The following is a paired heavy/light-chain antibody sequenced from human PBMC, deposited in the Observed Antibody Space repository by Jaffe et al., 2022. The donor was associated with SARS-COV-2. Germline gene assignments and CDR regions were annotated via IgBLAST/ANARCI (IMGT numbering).Light chain of an antibody. J-gene: IGKJ1*01. CDR2: KVS. CDR3: MQGTHWPRT. CDR1: QGLAHLDGNTY. Sequence: DVVMTQSPLSLPVTLGQPASISCRSSQGLAHLDGNTYLNWFHQRPGQSPRRLIYKVSNRDSGASDRFSGSGSGTEFTLKISRVEAEDVGVYYCMQGTHWPRTFGQGTKVEIK. V-gene: IGKV2-30*02.
Heavy chain of an antibody. J-gene: IGHJ4*02. Sequence: QVRLVQSGAEVRKPGASVRVSCKASGYSFSNSGISWVRQAPGQGLEWMGWISGYNDHTNLAQKFQGRVTLTRDTSTTTAYMELGSLRSDDTAVYYCARDFAHLLDSTSNRYDHWGQGTLVTVSS. CDR3: ARDFAHLLDSTSNRYDH. CDR1: GYSFSNSG. D-gene: IGHD3-16*01. V-gene: IGHV1-18*01. CDR2: ISGYNDHT.